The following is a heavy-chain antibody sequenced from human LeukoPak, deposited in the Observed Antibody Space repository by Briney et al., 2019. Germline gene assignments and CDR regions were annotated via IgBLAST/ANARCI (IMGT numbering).Heavy chain of an antibody. D-gene: IGHD1-1*01. V-gene: IGHV4-31*03. CDR2: IYHSGYT. CDR3: ARAGRGVNWYYYIDV. Sequence: TSSQTLSLTCTVSGDSISRDGSYWSWIRQYPGKGLEWIGYIYHSGYTYSNPSLKSRVTMSVDTSQNQFSLKIISVTAADTAVYFCARAGRGVNWYYYIDVWDTGNTATVSS. J-gene: IGHJ6*03. CDR1: GDSISRDGSY.